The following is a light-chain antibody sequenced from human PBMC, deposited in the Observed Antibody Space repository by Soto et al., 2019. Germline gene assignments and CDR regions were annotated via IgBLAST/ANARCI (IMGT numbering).Light chain of an antibody. V-gene: IGKV1-39*01. J-gene: IGKJ5*01. CDR1: QSISSY. CDR2: AAS. Sequence: DIQVTQSPASLSSSLVDRVTITCRASQSISSYLHWYQQKPGKAPKLLIYAASSLQSGVPSRFSGSGSGTDFTLTIRSLQPEDFATYYCQQSYSTPPITFGQGTRLDIK. CDR3: QQSYSTPPIT.